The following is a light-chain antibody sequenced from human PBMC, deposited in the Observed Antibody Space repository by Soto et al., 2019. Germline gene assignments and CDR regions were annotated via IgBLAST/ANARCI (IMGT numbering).Light chain of an antibody. V-gene: IGKV1-5*01. CDR3: QQYDNYPRT. J-gene: IGKJ4*01. CDR2: DAS. CDR1: QSVRSW. Sequence: DIQMTQSPSSVSASVGDRVTITCRASQSVRSWLAWYQQKPGRAPKFLIYDASSLESGVPSRFSGSGSGTEFTLTISNLQPDDFATYYCQQYDNYPRTFGGGTKVDIK.